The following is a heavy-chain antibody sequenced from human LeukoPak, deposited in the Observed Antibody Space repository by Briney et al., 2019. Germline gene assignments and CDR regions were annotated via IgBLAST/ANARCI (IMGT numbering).Heavy chain of an antibody. CDR1: GGSISSYY. CDR2: IYYSGST. D-gene: IGHD1-26*01. J-gene: IGHJ5*02. V-gene: IGHV4-59*01. Sequence: SETLSLTCTVSGGSISSYYWSWIRQPPGKGLEWIGYIYYSGSTNYNPSLKSRVTISVDTSKNQFSLKLSSATAADTAVYYCARAGELTPLNWFDPWGQGTLVTVSS. CDR3: ARAGELTPLNWFDP.